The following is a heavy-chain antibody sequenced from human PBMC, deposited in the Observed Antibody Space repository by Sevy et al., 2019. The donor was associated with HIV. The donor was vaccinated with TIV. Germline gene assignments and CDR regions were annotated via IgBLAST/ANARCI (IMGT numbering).Heavy chain of an antibody. CDR2: INPNSGGT. Sequence: ASVKVSCKASGYTFTGYYMHWVRQAPGQGLEWMGRINPNSGGTNYAQKFQGRVTMTRDTSISTAYMELSRLGSDDTAGYYWARGSITMIVVVRENWFDPGGQGPWSPSPQ. J-gene: IGHJ5*02. CDR1: GYTFTGYY. D-gene: IGHD3-22*01. CDR3: ARGSITMIVVVRENWFDP. V-gene: IGHV1-2*06.